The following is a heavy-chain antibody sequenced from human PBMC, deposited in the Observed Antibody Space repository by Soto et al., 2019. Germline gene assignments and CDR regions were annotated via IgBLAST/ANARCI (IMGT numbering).Heavy chain of an antibody. D-gene: IGHD3-3*01. Sequence: GGSLRLSCAASGFTFTSHSMNWVRQARGKGLQWVSSIGSSSSYIYYADSMKGRFTISRDNATNSLFLQMNSLRAEDTAVYYCARDGTDFWSGSYYYYGLDVWGQGTTVTVSS. CDR3: ARDGTDFWSGSYYYYGLDV. V-gene: IGHV3-21*01. CDR2: IGSSSSYI. J-gene: IGHJ6*02. CDR1: GFTFTSHS.